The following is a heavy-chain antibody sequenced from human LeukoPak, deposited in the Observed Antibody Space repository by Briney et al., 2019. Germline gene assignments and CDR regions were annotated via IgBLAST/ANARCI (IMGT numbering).Heavy chain of an antibody. J-gene: IGHJ4*02. D-gene: IGHD3-16*01. CDR2: IHNGGGTP. Sequence: PGGSLRLSCTACGFTFSSYTMNWVRQAPGKGLEWVSAIHNGGGTPSYADSVKGRFTISRDNSKNTLFLQMNSLRAEDTAVYYCAKDSAFGGEDSWGQGTLVTVSS. V-gene: IGHV3-23*01. CDR3: AKDSAFGGEDS. CDR1: GFTFSSYT.